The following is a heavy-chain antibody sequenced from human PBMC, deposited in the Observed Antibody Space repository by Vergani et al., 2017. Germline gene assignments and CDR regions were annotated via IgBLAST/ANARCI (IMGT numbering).Heavy chain of an antibody. V-gene: IGHV3-30*04. D-gene: IGHD3-10*01. CDR3: ASIPGVWFGDREVGFDY. J-gene: IGHJ4*02. CDR1: GFNYGYYA. Sequence: QVKLVESGGGVVQPGRSLRLSCAASGFNYGYYAMHWVRQAPGRGLVGVATISYDGTYEYYIESVKGRFTISRDNFKNTLSLQMNSLTPEDTALYYCASIPGVWFGDREVGFDYCGRGTLVTVSS. CDR2: ISYDGTYE.